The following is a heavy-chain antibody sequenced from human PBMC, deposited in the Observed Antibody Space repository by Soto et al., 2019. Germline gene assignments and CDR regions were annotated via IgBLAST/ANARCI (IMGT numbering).Heavy chain of an antibody. Sequence: KPSETLSLTCAVYGGSFSGYYWSWIRQPPGKGLEWIGEINHSGSTNYNPSLKSRVTISVDTSKNQFSLKLSSVTAADTAVYYCARAPTYWYFDLWGRGTLVTVSS. CDR1: GGSFSGYY. J-gene: IGHJ2*01. V-gene: IGHV4-34*01. D-gene: IGHD1-26*01. CDR3: ARAPTYWYFDL. CDR2: INHSGST.